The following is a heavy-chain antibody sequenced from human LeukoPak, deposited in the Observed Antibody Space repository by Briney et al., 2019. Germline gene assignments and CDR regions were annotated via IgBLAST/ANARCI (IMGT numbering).Heavy chain of an antibody. J-gene: IGHJ4*02. CDR2: IYYSGST. V-gene: IGHV4-59*01. CDR3: ARGVGGSSWLDY. CDR1: GGSISSYY. D-gene: IGHD6-13*01. Sequence: KTSETLSLTCTVSGGSISSYYWSWIRQPPGKGLEWIGYIYYSGSTNYNPSLKSRVTISVDTSKNQFSLKLSSVTAADTAVYYCARGVGGSSWLDYWGQGTLVTVSS.